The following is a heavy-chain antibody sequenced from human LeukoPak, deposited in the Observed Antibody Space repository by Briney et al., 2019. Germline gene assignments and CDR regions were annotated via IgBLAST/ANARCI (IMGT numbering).Heavy chain of an antibody. D-gene: IGHD2-15*01. CDR3: ARDGGTSTPFDH. CDR2: LSGSGGST. V-gene: IGHV3-23*01. CDR1: GFTFSSYA. Sequence: PGGSLRLSCAASGFTFSSYATSWVRQAPGKGLEWVSALSGSGGSTYYADSVKGRFTISRDNSKNTLYLQMNSLRAEDTAVYYCARDGGTSTPFDHWGQGTLVTVSS. J-gene: IGHJ4*02.